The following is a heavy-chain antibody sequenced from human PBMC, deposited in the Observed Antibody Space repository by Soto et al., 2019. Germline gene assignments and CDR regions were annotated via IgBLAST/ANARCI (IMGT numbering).Heavy chain of an antibody. CDR1: GFSLSTNGAG. Sequence: QITLKESGPTLVKSTQTLTLNCTFSGFSLSTNGAGVGWIRQPPGKALEWLALIYWNGNKSYSPSLKSRLTITKDSSKNHVVLTMTNMDPVDTATYYCVSGSFPNWFDPWGQGILVTVSS. D-gene: IGHD3-10*01. CDR3: VSGSFPNWFDP. V-gene: IGHV2-5*01. J-gene: IGHJ5*02. CDR2: IYWNGNK.